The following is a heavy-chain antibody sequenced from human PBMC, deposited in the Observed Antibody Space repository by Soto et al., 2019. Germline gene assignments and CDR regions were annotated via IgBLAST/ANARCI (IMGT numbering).Heavy chain of an antibody. V-gene: IGHV4-30-4*02. J-gene: IGHJ4*02. D-gene: IGHD5-18*01. CDR3: AGGYSYGYGY. Sequence: SETLSLTCTVSGVPISTDDYYWTWIRQPPGKGLEWIGYIYYSGSTYYNWSLTSRVTISVDTSKNQFSLKLSSVTAADTAVYYCAGGYSYGYGYWGQGTLVTVSS. CDR1: GVPISTDDYY. CDR2: IYYSGST.